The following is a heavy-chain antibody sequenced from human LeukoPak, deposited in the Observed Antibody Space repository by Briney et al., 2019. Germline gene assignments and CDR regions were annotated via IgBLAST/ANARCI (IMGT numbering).Heavy chain of an antibody. J-gene: IGHJ4*02. Sequence: GGSLRLSCAASGFTFDDYAMHWVRQAPGKGLEWVSGISWNSGSIGYADSVKGRFTISRDNAKNSLYLQMNSLRAEDTAVYYCAKDLGSIAAAGNVFGYFDYWGQGTLVTVSS. CDR3: AKDLGSIAAAGNVFGYFDY. V-gene: IGHV3-9*01. CDR1: GFTFDDYA. D-gene: IGHD6-13*01. CDR2: ISWNSGSI.